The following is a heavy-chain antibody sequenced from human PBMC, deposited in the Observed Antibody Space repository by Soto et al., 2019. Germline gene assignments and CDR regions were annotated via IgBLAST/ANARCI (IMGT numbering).Heavy chain of an antibody. CDR3: ARVRVNIVATIFDY. CDR2: INHSGST. Sequence: SETLSLTCAVYGGSFSGYYWSWIRQPPGKGLEWIGEINHSGSTNYNPSLKSRVTISVDTSKNQFSLKLSSVTAADTAVYYCARVRVNIVATIFDYWGQGTLVTVSS. CDR1: GGSFSGYY. D-gene: IGHD5-12*01. V-gene: IGHV4-34*01. J-gene: IGHJ4*02.